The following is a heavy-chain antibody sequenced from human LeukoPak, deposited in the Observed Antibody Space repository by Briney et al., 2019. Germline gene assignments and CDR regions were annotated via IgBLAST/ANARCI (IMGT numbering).Heavy chain of an antibody. CDR1: GFVFCNYA. D-gene: IGHD2-15*01. CDR2: ITSNGDTT. J-gene: IGHJ4*02. Sequence: GGSLRLSCAASGFVFCNYAMRWVRQAPGKGLESVSAITSNGDTTYYADSVEGRFTISRDNSKSTLYLQMGSLTTDDMAVYYCARTSGSGTFDYWGQGTLVTVSS. CDR3: ARTSGSGTFDY. V-gene: IGHV3-64*02.